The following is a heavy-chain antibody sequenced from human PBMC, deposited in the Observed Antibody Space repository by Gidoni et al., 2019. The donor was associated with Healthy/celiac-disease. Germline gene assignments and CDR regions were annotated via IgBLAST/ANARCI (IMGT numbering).Heavy chain of an antibody. V-gene: IGHV4-34*01. CDR1: GGSFSGYY. CDR2: INHSGST. CDR3: AREIEAVAGTAGFCDY. Sequence: QVQLQQWGAGLLKPSETLSLTCAVYGGSFSGYYWSWIRQPPGKGLEWIGEINHSGSTNYNPSLKSRVTISVDTSKNQFSLKLSSVTAADTAVYYCAREIEAVAGTAGFCDYWGQGTLVTVSS. J-gene: IGHJ4*02. D-gene: IGHD6-19*01.